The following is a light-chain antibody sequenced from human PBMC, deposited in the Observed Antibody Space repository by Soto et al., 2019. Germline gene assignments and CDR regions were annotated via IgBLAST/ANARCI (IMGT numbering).Light chain of an antibody. CDR1: QTVRDN. J-gene: IGKJ2*01. CDR3: QRSNNWPYT. CDR2: GAS. V-gene: IGKV3-15*01. Sequence: EIVMTHSPATLSVSPGDRATLSCRASQTVRDNLAWYQQKPGQAPRLLIYGASTRATGIPARFSGSGSGTEYPLTIDSLQSEDCARYVCQRSNNWPYTFGQGTKLEIK.